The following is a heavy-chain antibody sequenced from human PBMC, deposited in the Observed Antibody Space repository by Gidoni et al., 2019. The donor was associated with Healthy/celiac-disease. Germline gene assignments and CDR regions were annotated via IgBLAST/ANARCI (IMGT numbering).Heavy chain of an antibody. J-gene: IGHJ6*02. D-gene: IGHD3-10*01. V-gene: IGHV3-66*02. Sequence: EVQLVASGGGLVQPGGSLRLSCAASGFTVSSNYMGWVRQAPGKGLEWVSVIYSGGSTYYADSVKGRFTISRDNSKNTLYLQMNSRRAEDTAVYYCARGTTMVRGVINYGMDVWGQGTTVTVSS. CDR1: GFTVSSNY. CDR3: ARGTTMVRGVINYGMDV. CDR2: IYSGGST.